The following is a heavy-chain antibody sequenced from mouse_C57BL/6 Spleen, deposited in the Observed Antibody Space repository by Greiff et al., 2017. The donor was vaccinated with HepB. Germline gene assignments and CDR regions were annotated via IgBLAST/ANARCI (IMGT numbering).Heavy chain of an antibody. CDR3: ASDEGFAY. CDR2: IDPSDSYT. J-gene: IGHJ3*01. V-gene: IGHV1-50*01. Sequence: QVQLQQPGAELVKPGASVKLSCKASGYTFTSYWMQWVKQRPGQGLEWIGEIDPSDSYTNYNQKFKGKATLTVDTSSSTAYMQLSSLTSEDSAVYYCASDEGFAYWGQGTLVTVSA. CDR1: GYTFTSYW.